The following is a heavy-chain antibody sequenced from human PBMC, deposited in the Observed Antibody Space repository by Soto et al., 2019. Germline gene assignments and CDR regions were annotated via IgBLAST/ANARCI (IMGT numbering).Heavy chain of an antibody. CDR2: IYPGDSDT. J-gene: IGHJ6*02. CDR1: GYSFTSYW. Sequence: GESLKISCKGSGYSFTSYWTGRVRQIPGKSLEWKGIIYPGDSDTRYSPSFQGQFTISADKSISTAYLQWSSLKASDTAMYYCASPQRGSSYYYGMDVWGQGTTVTVSS. CDR3: ASPQRGSSYYYGMDV. D-gene: IGHD3-10*01. V-gene: IGHV5-51*01.